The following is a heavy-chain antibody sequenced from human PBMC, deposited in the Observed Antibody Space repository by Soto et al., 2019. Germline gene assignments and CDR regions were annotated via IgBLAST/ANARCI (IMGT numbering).Heavy chain of an antibody. D-gene: IGHD3-10*01. CDR2: ITDTGGDA. CDR1: GLTFGSRA. J-gene: IGHJ4*02. V-gene: IGHV3-23*01. CDR3: VRGSKDSYPGSRIFDF. Sequence: EVQLLESGGDLIQPGGSLRLSCVASGLTFGSRAMSWVRQSPGEGLEWVSTITDTGGDAKYADSVRGRFAISRDNSKNTLYLQMSALRAEDSAIYFCVRGSKDSYPGSRIFDFWGRGTLVTVSS.